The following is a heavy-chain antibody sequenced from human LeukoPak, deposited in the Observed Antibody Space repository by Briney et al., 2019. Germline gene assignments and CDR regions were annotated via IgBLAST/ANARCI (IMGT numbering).Heavy chain of an antibody. CDR2: ISSSSNYI. CDR1: GFILSSYS. Sequence: GGSLRLSCTASGFILSSYSMNCIRQAPGKGLEWVSSISSSSNYIYYADSVKGRFTISRDNSKNTLYLHMKSLRAEDTAVYYCAKGSGWLLPQYFDFWGQGTLVTVSS. D-gene: IGHD2-21*01. CDR3: AKGSGWLLPQYFDF. V-gene: IGHV3-21*04. J-gene: IGHJ4*02.